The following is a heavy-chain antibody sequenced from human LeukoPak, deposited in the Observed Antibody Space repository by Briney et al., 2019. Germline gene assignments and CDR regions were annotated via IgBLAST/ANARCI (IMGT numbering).Heavy chain of an antibody. V-gene: IGHV1-46*01. J-gene: IGHJ4*02. CDR1: GYTFTSYY. CDR3: ARAPKVLRYFDWSAADY. CDR2: INPSGGST. Sequence: GASVKVSCKASGYTFTSYYMHWVRQAPGQGLEWMGIINPSGGSTSYAQKFQGRVTMTRDTSTSTVYMELSSLRSEDTAVYYCARAPKVLRYFDWSAADYWGQGTLVTVSS. D-gene: IGHD3-9*01.